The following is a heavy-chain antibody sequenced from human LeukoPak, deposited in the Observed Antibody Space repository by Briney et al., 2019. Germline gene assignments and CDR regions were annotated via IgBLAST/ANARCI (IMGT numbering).Heavy chain of an antibody. Sequence: GGSLRLSCAASGFTVTNNYISWVRQAPGKGLEWVSAMYTGGSTYYADSVKGRFTISRDISKNTLYLQMNSLSAEDTAVYYCARGAATGPTLGLDCWGQGTLVTVSS. V-gene: IGHV3-53*01. J-gene: IGHJ4*02. D-gene: IGHD6-13*01. CDR3: ARGAATGPTLGLDC. CDR2: MYTGGST. CDR1: GFTVTNNY.